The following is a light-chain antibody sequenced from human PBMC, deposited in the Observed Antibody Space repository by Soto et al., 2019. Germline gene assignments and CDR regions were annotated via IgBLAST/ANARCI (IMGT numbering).Light chain of an antibody. Sequence: EIVMTQSPATLSVSPVERATLSFRASESVSSKLVWYQKKPGQAPRLLIHDASTRATGIPARFSGSGSGTDFTLTISCLQSEDFATYYCQQYYSYPITFGQGTRLEI. J-gene: IGKJ5*01. CDR2: DAS. CDR1: ESVSSK. V-gene: IGKV3-15*01. CDR3: QQYYSYPIT.